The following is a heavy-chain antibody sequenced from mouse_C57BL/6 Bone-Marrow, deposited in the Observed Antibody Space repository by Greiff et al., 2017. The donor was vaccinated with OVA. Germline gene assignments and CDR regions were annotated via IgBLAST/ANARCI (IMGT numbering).Heavy chain of an antibody. CDR2: ISYDGSN. V-gene: IGHV3-6*01. CDR3: ARDPSYAMDY. CDR1: GYSITSGYY. Sequence: EVQLVESGPGLVKPSQSLSLTCSVTGYSITSGYYWNWIRQFPGNKLEWMGYISYDGSNNYNPSLKNRISITRDTSKNQFFLKLNSVTTEDTATYYCARDPSYAMDYWGQGTSVTVSS. D-gene: IGHD6-1*01. J-gene: IGHJ4*01.